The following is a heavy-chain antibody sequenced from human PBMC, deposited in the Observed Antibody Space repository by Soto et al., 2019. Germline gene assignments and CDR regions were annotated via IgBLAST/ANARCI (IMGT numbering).Heavy chain of an antibody. D-gene: IGHD6-6*01. Sequence: LRHSGAASGFRSSSHAMHWVRQAPGKGLEWVAVISYDGSNKYYADSVKGRFTISRDNSKNTLYLQMNSLRAEDTAVYYCARAGWSSSFVYDVSYTTGMYACALGAALTVSS. CDR2: ISYDGSNK. CDR1: GFRSSSHA. CDR3: ARAGWSSSFVYDVSYTTGMYA. V-gene: IGHV3-30-3*01. J-gene: IGHJ6*02.